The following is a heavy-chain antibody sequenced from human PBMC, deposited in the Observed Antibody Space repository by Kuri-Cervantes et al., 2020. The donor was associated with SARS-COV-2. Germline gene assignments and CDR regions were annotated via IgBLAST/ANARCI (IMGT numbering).Heavy chain of an antibody. CDR3: ARDMGDVDYSNPPRVFDY. D-gene: IGHD4-11*01. CDR1: GFNFRSYW. Sequence: GESLKISCAASGFNFRSYWMSWVRQAPGKGLEWVSSISSSSSYIYYADSVKGRFTISRDNAKNSLYLQMNSLRAEDTAVYYCARDMGDVDYSNPPRVFDYWGQGTLVTVSS. CDR2: ISSSSSYI. J-gene: IGHJ4*02. V-gene: IGHV3-21*01.